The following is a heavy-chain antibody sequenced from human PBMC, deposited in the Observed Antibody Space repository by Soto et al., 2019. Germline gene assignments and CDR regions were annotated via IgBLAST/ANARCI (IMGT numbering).Heavy chain of an antibody. Sequence: SLRLSCAASGFTFNDYYMSWIRQAPGKGLEWVSXISSSGTTIXXADSVKGRFTISRDNSRNSQFLQMGSLRAEDTAVYYCAKGYVWGSYRPSMDVWGHGTTVIVSS. V-gene: IGHV3-11*01. CDR3: AKGYVWGSYRPSMDV. J-gene: IGHJ6*02. CDR1: GFTFNDYY. D-gene: IGHD3-16*02. CDR2: ISSSGTTI.